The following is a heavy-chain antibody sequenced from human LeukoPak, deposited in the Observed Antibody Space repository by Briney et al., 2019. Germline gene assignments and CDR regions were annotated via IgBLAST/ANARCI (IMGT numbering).Heavy chain of an antibody. D-gene: IGHD4-17*01. CDR2: IIPIFGTA. V-gene: IGHV1-69*05. CDR1: GGTFSSYA. CDR3: ARDDYGDYLVY. J-gene: IGHJ4*02. Sequence: ASVKVSCKASGGTFSSYAISWVRQAPGQGLEWMGRIIPIFGTANYAQKFQGRVTITTDESTSTAYMELSSLRSEDAAVYYCARDDYGDYLVYWGQGTLVTVSS.